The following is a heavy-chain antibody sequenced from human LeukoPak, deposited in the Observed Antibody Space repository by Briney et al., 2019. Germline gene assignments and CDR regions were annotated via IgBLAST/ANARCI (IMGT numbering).Heavy chain of an antibody. CDR2: ISYDGSNK. CDR1: GFTFSSYA. Sequence: GGSLRLPCAASGFTFSSYAMHWVRQAPGKGLEWVAVISYDGSNKYYADSVKGRFTISRDNSKNTLYLQMNSLRAEDTAVYYCAGVLWFGELSTLDYWGQGTLVTVSS. D-gene: IGHD3-10*01. V-gene: IGHV3-30-3*01. J-gene: IGHJ4*02. CDR3: AGVLWFGELSTLDY.